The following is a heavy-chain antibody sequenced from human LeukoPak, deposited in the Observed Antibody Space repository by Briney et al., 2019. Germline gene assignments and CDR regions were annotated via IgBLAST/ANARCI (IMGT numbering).Heavy chain of an antibody. D-gene: IGHD6-19*01. V-gene: IGHV1-18*01. CDR1: GYTFTSYG. Sequence: ASVKVSCKASGYTFTSYGFSWVRQAPGQGLEWVGWISAYNGNTNYAQKLQGRVTMTTDTSTSTAYIELRSLRSDDTAVYYCARASFSGWYGDYWGQGTLVTVSS. CDR3: ARASFSGWYGDY. CDR2: ISAYNGNT. J-gene: IGHJ4*02.